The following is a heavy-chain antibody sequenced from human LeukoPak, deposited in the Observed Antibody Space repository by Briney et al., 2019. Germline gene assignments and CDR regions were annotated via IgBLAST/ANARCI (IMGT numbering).Heavy chain of an antibody. D-gene: IGHD2-2*02. Sequence: ASVKVSCKASGYTFTSYYMHWVRQAPGQGLEWMGIINPSGGSTSYAQKFQGRVTMTRDTSTSTVYMELSSLRSEDTAVCYCARAAVVPAAISFGDYWGQGTLVTVSS. V-gene: IGHV1-46*01. CDR3: ARAAVVPAAISFGDY. J-gene: IGHJ4*02. CDR1: GYTFTSYY. CDR2: INPSGGST.